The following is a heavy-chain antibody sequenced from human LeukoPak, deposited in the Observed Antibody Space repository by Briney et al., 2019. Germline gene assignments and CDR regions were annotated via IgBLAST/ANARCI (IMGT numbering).Heavy chain of an antibody. CDR3: AKDSSHRIWFGELSAFDI. CDR2: ISGSGGST. CDR1: GFTFSSYG. D-gene: IGHD3-10*01. Sequence: GGSLRLSCAASGFTFSSYGMSWVRQAPGPGLEWVSAISGSGGSTYYADSVKGRFTISRDNSKNTLYLQMNSLRAEDTAVYYCAKDSSHRIWFGELSAFDIWGQGTMVTVSS. V-gene: IGHV3-23*01. J-gene: IGHJ3*02.